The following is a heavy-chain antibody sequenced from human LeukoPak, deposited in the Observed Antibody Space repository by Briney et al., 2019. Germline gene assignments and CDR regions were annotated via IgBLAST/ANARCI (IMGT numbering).Heavy chain of an antibody. V-gene: IGHV4-59*08. J-gene: IGHJ6*02. D-gene: IGHD1-26*01. CDR2: IYYSGST. Sequence: SETLSLTCTVSGGSISSYYWSWIRQPPGKGLEWIGYIYYSGSTNYNPSLKSRVTISVDTSKNQFSLKLSSVTAADTAVYYCARMSTGGTDYYYYGMDVWGQGTTVTVSS. CDR3: ARMSTGGTDYYYYGMDV. CDR1: GGSISSYY.